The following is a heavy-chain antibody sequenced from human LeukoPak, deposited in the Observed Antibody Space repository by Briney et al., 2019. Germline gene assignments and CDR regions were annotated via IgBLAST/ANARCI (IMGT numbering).Heavy chain of an antibody. CDR1: GGSISSYY. CDR3: ARSQGGGDSSYYFDY. V-gene: IGHV4-59*12. CDR2: IYHSGST. J-gene: IGHJ4*02. D-gene: IGHD2-21*01. Sequence: SETLSLTCTVSGGSISSYYWSWIRQPPGKGLEWIGYIYHSGSTYYNPSLKSRVTISVDRSKNQFSLKLSSVTAADTAVYYCARSQGGGDSSYYFDYWGQGTLITVSS.